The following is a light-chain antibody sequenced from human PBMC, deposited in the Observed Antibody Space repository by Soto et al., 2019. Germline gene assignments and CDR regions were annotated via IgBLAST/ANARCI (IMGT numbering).Light chain of an antibody. CDR3: AAWDDSLNGPV. CDR1: SSDVGAYNY. Sequence: QSALTQPPSASGSPGQSVTISCTGTSSDVGAYNYVSWYQQEPGKAPKLMIYAVNKRPSGVPDRFSGSKSGNTASLAISGLQSEDEADYYCAAWDDSLNGPVFGGGTKLTVL. J-gene: IGLJ3*02. V-gene: IGLV2-8*01. CDR2: AVN.